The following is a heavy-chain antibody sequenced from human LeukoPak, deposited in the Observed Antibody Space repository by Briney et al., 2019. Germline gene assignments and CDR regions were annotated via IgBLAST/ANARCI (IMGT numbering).Heavy chain of an antibody. CDR2: ISWNSGSI. CDR3: AKDGCSSTSCYAGWFDP. J-gene: IGHJ5*02. Sequence: GGSLRLSCAASGFTFDDYAMHWVRQAPGKGLEWVSGISWNSGSIGYADSVKGRFTISRDNAKNSLYLQMNSLRAEDTALYYCAKDGCSSTSCYAGWFDPWGQGTLVTVSS. V-gene: IGHV3-9*01. D-gene: IGHD2-2*01. CDR1: GFTFDDYA.